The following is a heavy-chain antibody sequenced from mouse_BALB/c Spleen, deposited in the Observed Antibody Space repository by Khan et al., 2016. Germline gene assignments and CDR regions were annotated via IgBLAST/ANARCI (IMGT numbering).Heavy chain of an antibody. D-gene: IGHD2-4*01. Sequence: QVQLKESGPGLVAPSQSLSITCTGSGFSLTGFSVNWVRQPPGKGLEWLGMIWGGGSTDYNSALNSRLSFNKDDYKSQVFLKMNSLQTDDTARYFCASYYEYDGGFADWGQGTLVTVSA. CDR1: GFSLTGFS. CDR2: IWGGGST. V-gene: IGHV2-6-7*01. J-gene: IGHJ3*01. CDR3: ASYYEYDGGFAD.